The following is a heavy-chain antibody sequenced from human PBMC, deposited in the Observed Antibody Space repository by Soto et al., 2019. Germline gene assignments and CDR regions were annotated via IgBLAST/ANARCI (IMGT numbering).Heavy chain of an antibody. J-gene: IGHJ6*02. Sequence: SQTLSLTCAISGDSVSSNSAAWNWIRQSPSRGLQWLGRTYYRSRWYNDYAVSVKSRITIDPDTSKNQFSLQLNSVTPEDTAVYYCARLSTVTTSSYYYYGMDVWGQGTTVTVSS. D-gene: IGHD4-17*01. V-gene: IGHV6-1*01. CDR1: GDSVSSNSAA. CDR3: ARLSTVTTSSYYYYGMDV. CDR2: TYYRSRWYN.